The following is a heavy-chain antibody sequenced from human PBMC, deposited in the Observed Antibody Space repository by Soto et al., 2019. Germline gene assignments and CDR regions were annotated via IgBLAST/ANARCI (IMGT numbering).Heavy chain of an antibody. V-gene: IGHV4-39*01. Sequence: QLPLQESGPGLVKPSETLSLTCSVSGGSITTTGHYWGWIRQPPGKGLEWIGTIYYSGSTSYNPAVKSRVTISVDTSKNQFSLKLRSVTAADTAVYFCARGARDKEYYFDYWGQGPPVTVSS. CDR1: GGSITTTGHY. J-gene: IGHJ4*02. CDR2: IYYSGST. CDR3: ARGARDKEYYFDY.